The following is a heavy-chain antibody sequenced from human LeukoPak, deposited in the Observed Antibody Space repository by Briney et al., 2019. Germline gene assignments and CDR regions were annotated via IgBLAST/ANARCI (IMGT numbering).Heavy chain of an antibody. V-gene: IGHV3-48*03. CDR1: GFTFSSSE. Sequence: GASLRLSCGASGFTFSSSEMSWVRQAPGKGLEWLSYTASRGSPTFYADSVQGRFIISRDNAKNSLFLQMNSLRVEDTAVYYCVREDEHDAFDIWGQGTMVTVSS. CDR2: TASRGSPT. D-gene: IGHD1/OR15-1a*01. CDR3: VREDEHDAFDI. J-gene: IGHJ3*02.